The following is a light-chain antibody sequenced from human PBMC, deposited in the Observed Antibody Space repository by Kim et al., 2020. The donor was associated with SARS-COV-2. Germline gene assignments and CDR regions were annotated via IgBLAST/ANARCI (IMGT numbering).Light chain of an antibody. Sequence: SYELTQPPSVSVSPGQTASITCSGDKLGDENVCWYQQKPCQSPVVVIYQDTKRSSGIPDRFSGSKSGNTATLTISGTQAMDEADYSCQVWDRSTVVFGGGTQLTVL. J-gene: IGLJ2*01. V-gene: IGLV3-1*01. CDR1: KLGDEN. CDR3: QVWDRSTVV. CDR2: QDT.